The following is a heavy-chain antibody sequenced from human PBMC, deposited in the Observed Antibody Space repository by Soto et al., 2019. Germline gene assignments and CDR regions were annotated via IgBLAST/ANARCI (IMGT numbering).Heavy chain of an antibody. CDR2: IIPIFGTA. V-gene: IGHV1-69*06. CDR3: ARDQSRNPGGYYGMDV. CDR1: GGTFSSYA. J-gene: IGHJ6*02. D-gene: IGHD2-15*01. Sequence: QVQLVQSGAEVKKPGSSVKVSCKASGGTFSSYAISWVRQAPGQGLEWMGGIIPIFGTANYAQKFQGGVTITADKSTSTAYMELSSLRSEDTAVYYCARDQSRNPGGYYGMDVWGQGTTVTVSS.